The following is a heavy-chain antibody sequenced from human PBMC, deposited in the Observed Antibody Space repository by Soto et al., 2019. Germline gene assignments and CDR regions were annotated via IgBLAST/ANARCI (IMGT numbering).Heavy chain of an antibody. Sequence: ASETLSLTCTVSEDSISSYYWSWIRQPPGKRLELIGYIFYSGSTKYNSSLKSRVAISLDMSKNQFSLTLTAVTAADTAMYFCARHPVTFYDKNNRKWPGAFDIWGQGTMVTVSS. CDR3: ARHPVTFYDKNNRKWPGAFDI. V-gene: IGHV4-59*08. J-gene: IGHJ3*02. CDR2: IFYSGST. CDR1: EDSISSYY. D-gene: IGHD3-9*01.